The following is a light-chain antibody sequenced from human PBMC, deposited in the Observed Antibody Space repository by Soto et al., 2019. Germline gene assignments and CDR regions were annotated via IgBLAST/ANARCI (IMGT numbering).Light chain of an antibody. CDR2: EVS. CDR1: SSDVGGYNY. V-gene: IGLV2-14*01. CDR3: SSYTSSSTVV. J-gene: IGLJ2*01. Sequence: QSVLTQPASVSGSPGQSITISCTGTSSDVGGYNYVSWYQQHPGKGPKLMIYEVSNRPSGVSNRFSGSKSGNTASLTISGLQAEDEADYHCSSYTSSSTVVFGGGTKLTVL.